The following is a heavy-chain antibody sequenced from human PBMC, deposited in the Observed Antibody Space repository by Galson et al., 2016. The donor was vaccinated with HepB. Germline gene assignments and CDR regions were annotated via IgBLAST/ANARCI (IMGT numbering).Heavy chain of an antibody. J-gene: IGHJ6*02. CDR1: GFTFSAYY. Sequence: SLRLSCAASGFTFSAYYMSWIRQAPGRGLEWISYISGSGSAIYYADSVKGRFTISRDNSKDSLYLQMNSLRAEDTAVYYCARYCSSSSCELADYHYYYYGMDVWGQGTTVTVSS. CDR2: ISGSGSAI. D-gene: IGHD2-2*01. V-gene: IGHV3-11*01. CDR3: ARYCSSSSCELADYHYYYYGMDV.